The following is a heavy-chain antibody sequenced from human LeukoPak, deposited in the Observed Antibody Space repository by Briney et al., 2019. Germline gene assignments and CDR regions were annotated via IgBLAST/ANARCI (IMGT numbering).Heavy chain of an antibody. V-gene: IGHV4-39*07. J-gene: IGHJ4*02. D-gene: IGHD2-8*01. Sequence: SETLSLTCTVSGGSISSSLYYWGWIRQPPGKGLEWLGNMHNSGSAHYNPSLKSRASISLDTSNNQFSLRLNSVTAADTAVYYCARRITYGRTFDYWGQGILVTVSS. CDR3: ARRITYGRTFDY. CDR1: GGSISSSLYY. CDR2: MHNSGSA.